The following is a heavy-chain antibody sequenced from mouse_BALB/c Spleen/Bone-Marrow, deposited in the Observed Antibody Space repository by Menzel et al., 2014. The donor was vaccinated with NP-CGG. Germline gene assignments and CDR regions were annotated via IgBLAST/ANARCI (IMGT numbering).Heavy chain of an antibody. J-gene: IGHJ2*01. Sequence: QVQLKQSGAELARPGASVKMSCRASGYTFTTYTIHWVRQRPGQGLEWIGYVNPSSGYTNYNQKFKDKATLTADKSSSTAYMRLSSLTSEDSAVYYCARRDDGYVFFDYWGQGTTLTVSS. D-gene: IGHD2-3*01. CDR3: ARRDDGYVFFDY. CDR2: VNPSSGYT. V-gene: IGHV1-4*01. CDR1: GYTFTTYT.